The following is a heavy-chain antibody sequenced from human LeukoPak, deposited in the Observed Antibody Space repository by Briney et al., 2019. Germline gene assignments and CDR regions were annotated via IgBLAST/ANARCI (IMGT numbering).Heavy chain of an antibody. D-gene: IGHD2-2*01. CDR1: GFTFDDYA. J-gene: IGHJ4*02. Sequence: GGSLRLSCAASGFTFDDYAMHWVRQAPGKGLEWVSGISWNSGSIGYADSVKGRFTISRDNAKNSLYLQMNSLRAEDTALYYCAKAKYCSSTSCHHFDYWGQGTLVTVSS. CDR2: ISWNSGSI. V-gene: IGHV3-9*01. CDR3: AKAKYCSSTSCHHFDY.